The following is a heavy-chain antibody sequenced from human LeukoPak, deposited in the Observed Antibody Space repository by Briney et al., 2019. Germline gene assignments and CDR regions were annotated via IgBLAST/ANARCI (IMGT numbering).Heavy chain of an antibody. D-gene: IGHD5-24*01. J-gene: IGHJ4*02. V-gene: IGHV3-53*01. CDR1: EFTVSRNY. CDR3: TRDQMNY. Sequence: PGGSLRLSCTASEFTVSRNYMLWVRQAPGKGLEWVSLIFSNGDTHYADSVKGRFTISRDTSKYTVSLQTNSLRVEDTAMYYCTRDQMNYWGQGTLVTVSS. CDR2: IFSNGDT.